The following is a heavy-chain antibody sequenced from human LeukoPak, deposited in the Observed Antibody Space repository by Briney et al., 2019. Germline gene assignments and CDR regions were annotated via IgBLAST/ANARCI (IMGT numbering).Heavy chain of an antibody. V-gene: IGHV4-59*08. J-gene: IGHJ4*02. Sequence: SETLSLTCTVSGGSISSYYWSWIRQPPGKGLEWIGYIYYSGSTNYNPSLKSRVTISVDTSKNQFSLKLSSVTAADTAVYYCARRYSGYAAVFDYWGQGTLVTVSS. D-gene: IGHD5-12*01. CDR2: IYYSGST. CDR1: GGSISSYY. CDR3: ARRYSGYAAVFDY.